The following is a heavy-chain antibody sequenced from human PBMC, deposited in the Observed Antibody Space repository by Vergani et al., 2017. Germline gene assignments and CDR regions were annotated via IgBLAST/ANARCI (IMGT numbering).Heavy chain of an antibody. D-gene: IGHD3-10*01. J-gene: IGHJ4*02. V-gene: IGHV1-69*12. CDR3: ARALRGRMVRGVIPLPDY. Sequence: QVQLVQSGAEVKKPGSSVKVSCKASGGTFSSYAISWVRQAPGQGLEWMGGIIPIFGTANYAQKFQGRVTITADEPTSTAYMELSSLRSEDTAVYYCARALRGRMVRGVIPLPDYWGQGTLVTVSS. CDR2: IIPIFGTA. CDR1: GGTFSSYA.